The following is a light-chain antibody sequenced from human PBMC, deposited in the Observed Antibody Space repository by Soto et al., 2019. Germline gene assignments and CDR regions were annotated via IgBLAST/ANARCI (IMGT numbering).Light chain of an antibody. CDR1: QTVTSNY. V-gene: IGKV3-20*01. J-gene: IGKJ4*01. Sequence: LTQSPDSLSLSPGERATVSCRASQTVTSNYVAWYQQRPGQAPQLLIYDAVKRATGIPAKFSGSESGRDYTLTISGLDPEDSAVYYCQQYGDSITFGGGTKVEIK. CDR3: QQYGDSIT. CDR2: DAV.